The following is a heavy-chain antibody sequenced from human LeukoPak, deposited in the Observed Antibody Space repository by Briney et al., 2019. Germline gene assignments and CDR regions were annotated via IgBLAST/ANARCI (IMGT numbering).Heavy chain of an antibody. CDR2: IYTSGST. V-gene: IGHV4-4*07. CDR3: AREGPTATTPIFDY. Sequence: SETLSLTCTVSGGSISSYYWSWIRQPAGKGLEWIGRIYTSGSTNYNPSLKSRVTMSVDTPKNQFSLKLSSVTAADTAVYYGAREGPTATTPIFDYWGQGTLVTVSS. CDR1: GGSISSYY. D-gene: IGHD5-12*01. J-gene: IGHJ4*02.